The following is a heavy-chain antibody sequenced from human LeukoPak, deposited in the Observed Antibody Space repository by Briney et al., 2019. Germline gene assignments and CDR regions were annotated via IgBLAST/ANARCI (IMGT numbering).Heavy chain of an antibody. CDR1: GFTFSSYG. Sequence: GGSLRLSCAASGFTFSSYGMHWVRQAPGKGLEWVSSISSSSTYIYYADSVKGRFTISRDNAKNSLYLQMLSLRAEDTAVYYCAKDIYGGSWPNDYWGQGTLVTVSS. J-gene: IGHJ4*02. D-gene: IGHD4-23*01. CDR3: AKDIYGGSWPNDY. V-gene: IGHV3-21*01. CDR2: ISSSSTYI.